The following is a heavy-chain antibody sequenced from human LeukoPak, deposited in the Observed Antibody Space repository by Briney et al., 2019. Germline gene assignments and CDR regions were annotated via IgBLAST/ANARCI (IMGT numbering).Heavy chain of an antibody. CDR1: GFTFSSYS. D-gene: IGHD6-19*01. Sequence: GGSLRLSCAASGFTFSSYSMNWVRQAPGKGLEWVSSISSSSSYIYYADSVKGRFTISRDNAKNSLYLQMNSVRAEDTAVYYCAREITSGWYSDYWGQGTLVTGSS. V-gene: IGHV3-21*01. J-gene: IGHJ4*02. CDR2: ISSSSSYI. CDR3: AREITSGWYSDY.